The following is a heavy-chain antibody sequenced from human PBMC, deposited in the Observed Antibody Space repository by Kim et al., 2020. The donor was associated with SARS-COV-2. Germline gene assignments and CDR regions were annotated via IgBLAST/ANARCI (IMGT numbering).Heavy chain of an antibody. CDR3: ARDWSSVTMVRGVMTPHWFDP. CDR2: ISAYNGNT. V-gene: IGHV1-18*04. D-gene: IGHD3-10*01. J-gene: IGHJ5*02. Sequence: ASVKVSCKASGYTFTSYGISWVRQAPGQGLEWMGWISAYNGNTNYAQKLQGRVTMTTDTSTSTAYMELRSLRSDDTAVYYCARDWSSVTMVRGVMTPHWFDPWGQGTLVTVSS. CDR1: GYTFTSYG.